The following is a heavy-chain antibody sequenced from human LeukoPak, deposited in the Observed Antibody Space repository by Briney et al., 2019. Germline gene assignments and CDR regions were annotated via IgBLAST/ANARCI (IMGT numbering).Heavy chain of an antibody. CDR2: ISAYNGNT. D-gene: IGHD6-13*01. CDR1: GYTFTSYG. Sequence: RASVKVSCKASGYTFTSYGISWVRQAPGQGLEWMGWISAYNGNTNYAQKLQGRVTMTTDTSTSTAYMGLRSLRSDDTAVYYCARGASSSWYDDAFDIWGQGTMVTVFS. CDR3: ARGASSSWYDDAFDI. J-gene: IGHJ3*02. V-gene: IGHV1-18*01.